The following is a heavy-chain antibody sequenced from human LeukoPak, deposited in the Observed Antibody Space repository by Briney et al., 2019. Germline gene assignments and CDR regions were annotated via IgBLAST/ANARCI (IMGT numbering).Heavy chain of an antibody. CDR3: AKAEGYCSGTWCFRWFDW. CDR2: IKPDGSAQ. Sequence: GGSLRLSCATSGFTFSSNWMSWVRHVPGRGLDWVANIKPDGSAQYYAASVKGRFTVSRDNAKNSLYLQMNSLRAEDTAVYYCAKAEGYCSGTWCFRWFDWWGQGTLVTVSS. D-gene: IGHD2-15*01. V-gene: IGHV3-7*03. J-gene: IGHJ4*02. CDR1: GFTFSSNW.